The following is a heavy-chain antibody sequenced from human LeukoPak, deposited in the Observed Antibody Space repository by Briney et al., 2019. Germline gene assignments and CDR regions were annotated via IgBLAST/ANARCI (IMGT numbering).Heavy chain of an antibody. Sequence: SSETLSLTCAVSGGSISRGGYSWNWIRQPPGKGLEWLGYIYPSGTTYYNPSLKSRVAISVDRSKSQFSLKLSSVTAADTAVYYCARDARDWDAFDIWGQGTMVTVSS. D-gene: IGHD2-21*01. V-gene: IGHV4-30-2*01. CDR1: GGSISRGGYS. J-gene: IGHJ3*02. CDR3: ARDARDWDAFDI. CDR2: IYPSGTT.